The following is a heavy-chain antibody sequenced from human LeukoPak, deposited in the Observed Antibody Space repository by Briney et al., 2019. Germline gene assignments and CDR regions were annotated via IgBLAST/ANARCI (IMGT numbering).Heavy chain of an antibody. Sequence: GGSLRLSCAASGFTFDDYAMHWVRQAPGKGLEWVSGISWNSGSIGYADSVKGRFTISRDNAKNSLYLQMNSLRAEDTALYYCAKDRGGVDSSVYFWRREKYYYYYGRAVGGKGPTVTVSS. CDR3: AKDRGGVDSSVYFWRREKYYYYYGRAV. V-gene: IGHV3-9*01. CDR2: ISWNSGSI. J-gene: IGHJ6*04. D-gene: IGHD3-22*01. CDR1: GFTFDDYA.